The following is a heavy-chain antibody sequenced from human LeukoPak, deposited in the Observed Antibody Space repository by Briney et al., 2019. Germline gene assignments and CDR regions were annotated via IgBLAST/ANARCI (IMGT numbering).Heavy chain of an antibody. D-gene: IGHD2-21*01. J-gene: IGHJ4*02. V-gene: IGHV3-9*01. CDR3: AKGRSAIASAAFNS. Sequence: GGSLRLSCAASGFRFDDYAMHWVRQAPGKCLEWVSTITSNSGTISYADSVKGRFTISRDNANNSLSLQMNSLRSEDTALYFCAKGRSAIASAAFNSWGQGTLVTVSS. CDR1: GFRFDDYA. CDR2: ITSNSGTI.